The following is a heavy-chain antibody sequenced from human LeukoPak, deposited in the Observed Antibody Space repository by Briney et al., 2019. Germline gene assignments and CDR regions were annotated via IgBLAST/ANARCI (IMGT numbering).Heavy chain of an antibody. CDR2: IRYDGSNK. CDR1: GFTFSSYG. J-gene: IGHJ6*02. Sequence: GGSLRPSCAASGFTFSSYGMHWVRQAPGKGLEWVASIRYDGSNKYYADSVKGRFTISRDNSKNTLYLQMNSLRAEDTAVYYCARDLYYGSGSSDYYGMDVWGQGTTVTVSS. V-gene: IGHV3-30*02. CDR3: ARDLYYGSGSSDYYGMDV. D-gene: IGHD3-10*01.